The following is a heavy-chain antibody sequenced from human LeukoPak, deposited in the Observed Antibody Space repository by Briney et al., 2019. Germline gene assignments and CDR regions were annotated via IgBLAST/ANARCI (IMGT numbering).Heavy chain of an antibody. CDR2: ISTSRSYI. CDR1: GFSFSSYS. Sequence: GGSLRLSCAASGFSFSSYSMNWVRQAPGKGLEWVSSISTSRSYIYYADSVKGRFTISRDNAKNSLYLQMNSLRAEDTAVYYCARDPGTYSSSWFDYWGQGTLVTVSS. CDR3: ARDPGTYSSSWFDY. J-gene: IGHJ4*02. V-gene: IGHV3-21*06. D-gene: IGHD6-13*01.